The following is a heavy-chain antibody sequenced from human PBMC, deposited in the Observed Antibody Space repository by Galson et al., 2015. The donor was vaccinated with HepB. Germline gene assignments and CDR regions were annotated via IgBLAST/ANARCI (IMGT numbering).Heavy chain of an antibody. D-gene: IGHD5-18*01. V-gene: IGHV3-48*01. Sequence: SLRLSCAASGFTFSSYSMNWVRQAPGKGLEWVSYISSSSSTIYYADSVKGRFTISRDNAKNSLYLQMNSLRAEDTAVYYCARDGAQIRYSYGYYESSYYYYMDVWGKGTTVTVSS. J-gene: IGHJ6*03. CDR3: ARDGAQIRYSYGYYESSYYYYMDV. CDR2: ISSSSSTI. CDR1: GFTFSSYS.